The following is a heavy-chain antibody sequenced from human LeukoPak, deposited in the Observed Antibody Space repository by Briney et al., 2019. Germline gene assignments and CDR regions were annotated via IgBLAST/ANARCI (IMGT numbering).Heavy chain of an antibody. D-gene: IGHD5-18*01. CDR3: AKEQATWIQLQEAFDI. CDR2: ISGSGGST. CDR1: GFTFDDYA. Sequence: GGSLRLPCAASGFTFDDYAMHWVRQAPGKGLEWVSAISGSGGSTYYADSVKGRFTISRDNSKNTLYLQMNSLRAEDTAVYYCAKEQATWIQLQEAFDIWGQGTMVTVSS. V-gene: IGHV3-23*01. J-gene: IGHJ3*02.